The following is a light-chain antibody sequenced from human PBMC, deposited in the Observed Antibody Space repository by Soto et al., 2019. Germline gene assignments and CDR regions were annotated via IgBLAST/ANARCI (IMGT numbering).Light chain of an antibody. CDR1: SWHIKYS. J-gene: IGLJ1*01. Sequence: ALTQSSSPSASLGSSVKLTCTLSSWHIKYSIALPQQQPGKAPRSLVELEGSRSYKQAHGAPDRFSGASSGGDRYLTITSLQSEDEDDYYCETWDTNTPVFGTGTKVTVL. CDR2: LEGSRSY. V-gene: IGLV4-60*03. CDR3: ETWDTNTPV.